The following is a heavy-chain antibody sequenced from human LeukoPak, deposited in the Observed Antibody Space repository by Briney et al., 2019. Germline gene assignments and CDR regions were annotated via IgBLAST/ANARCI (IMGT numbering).Heavy chain of an antibody. CDR1: GGSISSSNW. Sequence: SGTLSLTCAVSGGSISSSNWWSWVRQPPGKGLGWSGEIYNSGSTNYNPSLKSRVTISVDKSKNQFSLKLSSVTAADTAVYYCARFVCSGGSCYLFDYCGQGTLVTVSS. CDR3: ARFVCSGGSCYLFDY. D-gene: IGHD2-15*01. V-gene: IGHV4-4*02. CDR2: IYNSGST. J-gene: IGHJ4*02.